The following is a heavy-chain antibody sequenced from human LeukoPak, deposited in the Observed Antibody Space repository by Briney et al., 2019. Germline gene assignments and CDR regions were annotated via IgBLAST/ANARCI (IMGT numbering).Heavy chain of an antibody. J-gene: IGHJ4*02. Sequence: GESLKISCKGSGYSFTSYWIGWVRLMPGKGLEWIGIIFPGDSDTRYSPSFQGQVTISADRSINTAYLQWTSLKASDTAMYYCARKSGYSDNYFDYWGQGTLVTVSS. D-gene: IGHD5-12*01. V-gene: IGHV5-51*01. CDR3: ARKSGYSDNYFDY. CDR2: IFPGDSDT. CDR1: GYSFTSYW.